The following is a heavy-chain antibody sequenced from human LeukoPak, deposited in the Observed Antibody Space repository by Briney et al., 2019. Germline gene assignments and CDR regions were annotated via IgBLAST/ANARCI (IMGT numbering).Heavy chain of an antibody. CDR2: VHHGGAS. V-gene: IGHV4-4*02. D-gene: IGHD6-19*01. CDR1: GDSITSHSW. J-gene: IGHJ4*02. Sequence: PSGTLSLTCAVSGDSITSHSWWSWVRQPPGKGLERIGEVHHGGASNYDPSLESRVTISVDKSKNRFSLNLRSVTAADTATYYCASHVTVLGTRGFDFWGRGTLVTVS. CDR3: ASHVTVLGTRGFDF.